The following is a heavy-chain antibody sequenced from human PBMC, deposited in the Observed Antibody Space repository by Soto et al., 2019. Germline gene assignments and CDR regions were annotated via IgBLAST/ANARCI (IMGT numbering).Heavy chain of an antibody. D-gene: IGHD6-13*01. J-gene: IGHJ4*02. CDR3: ARSWSLLTTSGHFDY. Sequence: QVQLVQSGAEVKKPGASVKVSCKASGYTFTSYGISWVRQAPGQGLEWMGWTSAYNGNTNYAQKLQGRVTMTTDTSTSTAYMELRSLRSDDTAVYYCARSWSLLTTSGHFDYWGQGTLVTVSS. CDR1: GYTFTSYG. CDR2: TSAYNGNT. V-gene: IGHV1-18*04.